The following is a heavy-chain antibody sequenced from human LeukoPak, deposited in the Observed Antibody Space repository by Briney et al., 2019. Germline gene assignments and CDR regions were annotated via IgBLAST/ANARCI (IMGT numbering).Heavy chain of an antibody. D-gene: IGHD3-10*01. Sequence: PGRSLRLSCAASGFTFDDYAFHWVRQAPGKGLEWVSSIGWNSASIGYADSVKGRFTISRDNSKNTLYLQMNSLRPEDTAVYYCARRVPSYWCFDLWGRGTLVTVSS. J-gene: IGHJ2*01. V-gene: IGHV3-9*01. CDR1: GFTFDDYA. CDR2: IGWNSASI. CDR3: ARRVPSYWCFDL.